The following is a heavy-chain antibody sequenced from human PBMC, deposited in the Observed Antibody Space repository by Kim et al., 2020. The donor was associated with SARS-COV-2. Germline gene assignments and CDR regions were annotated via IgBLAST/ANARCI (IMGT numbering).Heavy chain of an antibody. J-gene: IGHJ4*02. V-gene: IGHV4-59*01. D-gene: IGHD3-16*01. CDR1: GDSISSYY. CDR2: IYSSGGT. CDR3: ARDSRDTSMIY. Sequence: SETLSLTCTVSGDSISSYYWSWIRQSPGKGLEWIGYIYSSGGTSYNPSLKSRVTISVDTSKNQVSLKLSSVTAADTAGYYCARDSRDTSMIYWGKGTLVT.